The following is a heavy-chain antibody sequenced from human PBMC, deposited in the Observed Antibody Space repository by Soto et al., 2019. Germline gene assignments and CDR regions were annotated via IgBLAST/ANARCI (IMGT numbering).Heavy chain of an antibody. CDR1: GFTFSSYG. J-gene: IGHJ3*02. V-gene: IGHV3-33*01. Sequence: PGGFLRLSCAASGFTFSSYGMHWVRQAPGKGLEWVAVIWYDGSNKYYADSVKGRFTISRDNSKNTLYLQMNSLRAEDTAVYYCARGRRYCSGGSCWLGAFDIWGQGTMVTVSS. CDR2: IWYDGSNK. D-gene: IGHD2-15*01. CDR3: ARGRRYCSGGSCWLGAFDI.